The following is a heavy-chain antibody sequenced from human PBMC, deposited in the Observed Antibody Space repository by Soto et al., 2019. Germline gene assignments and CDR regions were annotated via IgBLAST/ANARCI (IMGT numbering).Heavy chain of an antibody. Sequence: QLGGSLRLSCAASGFTFDDYTMHWVRQAPGKGLEWVSLISWDGGSTYYADSVKGRFTISRDNSKNSLYLQMNSLRTEDTALYYCAKDYGSGSYYGPVDYWGQGTLVTVSS. V-gene: IGHV3-43*01. J-gene: IGHJ4*02. CDR2: ISWDGGST. CDR1: GFTFDDYT. CDR3: AKDYGSGSYYGPVDY. D-gene: IGHD3-10*01.